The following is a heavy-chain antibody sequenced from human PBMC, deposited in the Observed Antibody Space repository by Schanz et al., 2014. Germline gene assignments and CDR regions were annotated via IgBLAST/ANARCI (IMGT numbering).Heavy chain of an antibody. D-gene: IGHD2-2*01. J-gene: IGHJ4*02. CDR1: GYTFTTYY. Sequence: QVQLVQSGAEVKKPGVSVKVSCKASGYTFTTYYIHWVRQAPGQGLEWMGKINPSSVTTRIAQNFQGRLTVTRDTSTSTVNMELSSLRSEDTAVYYCARGGFFDSTSFDSWRQGTLVTVSS. CDR2: INPSSVTT. CDR3: ARGGFFDSTSFDS. V-gene: IGHV1-46*03.